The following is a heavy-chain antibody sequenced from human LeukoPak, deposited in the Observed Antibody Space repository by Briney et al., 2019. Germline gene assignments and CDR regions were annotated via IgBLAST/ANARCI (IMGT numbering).Heavy chain of an antibody. D-gene: IGHD6-13*01. Sequence: GGSLRLSCAASGFTFSSYWMSWVRQAPGKGLEWVANIKQDGSEKYYVDSVKGRFTISRDNAKNSLYLQMNSLRAEDTAVYYCAREREQQLDPHYYYYYMDVWGKGTTVTVSS. CDR2: IKQDGSEK. V-gene: IGHV3-7*01. J-gene: IGHJ6*03. CDR1: GFTFSSYW. CDR3: AREREQQLDPHYYYYYMDV.